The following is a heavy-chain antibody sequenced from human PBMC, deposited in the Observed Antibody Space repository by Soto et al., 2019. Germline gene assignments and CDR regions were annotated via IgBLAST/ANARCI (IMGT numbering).Heavy chain of an antibody. Sequence: GGSLRLSCAASGFTFSSYWMHWVRQAPGKGLVWVSRINSDGSSTSYADSVKGRFTISRDNAKNTLYLQMNSLRAEDTAVYYCARPNPSMAPDAFDIRGQGTMVTVSS. V-gene: IGHV3-74*01. CDR3: ARPNPSMAPDAFDI. J-gene: IGHJ3*02. CDR2: INSDGSST. CDR1: GFTFSSYW.